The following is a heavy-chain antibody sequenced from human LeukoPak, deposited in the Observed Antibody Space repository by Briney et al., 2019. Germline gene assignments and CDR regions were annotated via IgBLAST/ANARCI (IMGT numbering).Heavy chain of an antibody. J-gene: IGHJ4*02. CDR3: ARGSGVASWDY. V-gene: IGHV4-31*03. D-gene: IGHD2-15*01. CDR2: IYYSGST. CDR1: GGSISSGGYY. Sequence: PSETLSLTCTVSGGSISSGGYYWSWIRQHLGKGLEWIGYIYYSGSTYYNPSLKSRVTISVDTSKNQFSLKLSSVTAADTAVYYCARGSGVASWDYWGQGTLVTVSS.